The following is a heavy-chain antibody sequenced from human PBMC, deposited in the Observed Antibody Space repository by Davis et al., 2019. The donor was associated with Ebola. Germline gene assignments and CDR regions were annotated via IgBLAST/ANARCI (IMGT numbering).Heavy chain of an antibody. CDR2: IYYSGST. CDR1: GGSISSYY. V-gene: IGHV4-59*08. Sequence: GSLRLSCTVSGGSISSYYWSWIRQPPGKGLEWIGYIYYSGSTNYNPSLKSRVTISVDTSKNQFSLKLSSVTAADTAVYYCARLIPAADGRDYWGQGTLVTVSS. D-gene: IGHD6-13*01. CDR3: ARLIPAADGRDY. J-gene: IGHJ4*02.